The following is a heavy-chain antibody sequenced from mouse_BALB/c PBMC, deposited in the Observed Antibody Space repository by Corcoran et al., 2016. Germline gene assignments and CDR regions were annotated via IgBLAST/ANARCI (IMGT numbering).Heavy chain of an antibody. D-gene: IGHD4-1*01. CDR3: ARSTGTIDY. J-gene: IGHJ2*01. Sequence: EVQLQQSGAELVKPGASVKLSCTASGFNIKDTYMPWVKQRPEQGLEWIGRIDPANGNTKYDPKFQGKATITADTSSNTAYLQLSSLTSEDTAVYYCARSTGTIDYWGQGTTLTVSS. V-gene: IGHV14-3*02. CDR2: IDPANGNT. CDR1: GFNIKDTY.